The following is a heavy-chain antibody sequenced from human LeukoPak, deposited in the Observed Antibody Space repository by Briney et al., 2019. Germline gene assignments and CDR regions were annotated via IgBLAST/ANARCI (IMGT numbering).Heavy chain of an antibody. V-gene: IGHV1-69-2*01. D-gene: IGHD2-15*01. J-gene: IGHJ6*03. Sequence: GASVKVSCKASGYTFTDYYMHWVQQAPGKGLEWMGRVDPEDGETIYAEKFQGRVTITADTSTDTAYMELSGLRSEDTAVYYCARSRIPRDYYYYMDVWGKGTTVTVSS. CDR2: VDPEDGET. CDR1: GYTFTDYY. CDR3: ARSRIPRDYYYYMDV.